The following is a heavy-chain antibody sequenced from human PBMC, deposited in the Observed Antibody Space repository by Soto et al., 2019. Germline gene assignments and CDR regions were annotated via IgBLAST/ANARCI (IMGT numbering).Heavy chain of an antibody. CDR2: IYHSGST. V-gene: IGHV4-30-2*01. D-gene: IGHD3-10*01. Sequence: TLSLTFAFCGHSISSGGYSWSWIRQPPGKGLEWIGYIYHSGSTYYNPSLKSRVTISVDRSKNQFSLRLSSVTAADTAVYYFGSGSYYNRPFDLWGQGTLVTVSS. CDR3: GSGSYYNRPFDL. CDR1: GHSISSGGYS. J-gene: IGHJ4*02.